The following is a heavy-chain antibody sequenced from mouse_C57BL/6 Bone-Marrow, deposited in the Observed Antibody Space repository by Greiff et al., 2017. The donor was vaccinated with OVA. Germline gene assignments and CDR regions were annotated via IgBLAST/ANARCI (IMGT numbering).Heavy chain of an antibody. CDR3: AGDSDYYGSSYHYYAMDY. J-gene: IGHJ4*01. Sequence: QVQLQQSGPGLVKPSQSLFLTCSITGFPITSGYYWIWIRQSPGKPLEWMGYITHSGETFYNPSLQSPISITRETSKNQFFLQLNSVTTEDTAMYYCAGDSDYYGSSYHYYAMDYWGQGTSVTVSS. D-gene: IGHD1-1*01. V-gene: IGHV12-3*01. CDR2: ITHSGET. CDR1: GFPITSGYY.